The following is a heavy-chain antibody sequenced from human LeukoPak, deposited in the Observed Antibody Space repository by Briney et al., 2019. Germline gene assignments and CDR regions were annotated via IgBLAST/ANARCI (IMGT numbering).Heavy chain of an antibody. V-gene: IGHV1-18*01. CDR2: INTYNGNT. D-gene: IGHD6-19*01. CDR3: ARDEQWLVPISRPFYGMDV. J-gene: IGHJ6*02. Sequence: ASVKVSCKASGHTFTSSGISWVRQAPGQGLEWMGWINTYNGNTNYAQKLQGRVAMTTDTPTSTAYMELRSLRSDDTAVYYCARDEQWLVPISRPFYGMDVWGQGTTVTVSS. CDR1: GHTFTSSG.